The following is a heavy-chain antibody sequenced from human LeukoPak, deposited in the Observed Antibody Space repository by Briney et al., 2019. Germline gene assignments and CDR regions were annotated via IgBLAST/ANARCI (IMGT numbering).Heavy chain of an antibody. CDR3: ARHVTKEWLVTSYFDY. J-gene: IGHJ4*02. CDR1: GGSISSYY. D-gene: IGHD6-19*01. V-gene: IGHV4-59*08. CDR2: IYYSGST. Sequence: KPSETLSLTCTVSGGSISSYYWSWIRQPPGKGLEWIGYIYYSGSTNYNPSLKSRVTISVDTSKNQFSLKLSSVTAADTAVYYCARHVTKEWLVTSYFDYWGQGTLVTVSS.